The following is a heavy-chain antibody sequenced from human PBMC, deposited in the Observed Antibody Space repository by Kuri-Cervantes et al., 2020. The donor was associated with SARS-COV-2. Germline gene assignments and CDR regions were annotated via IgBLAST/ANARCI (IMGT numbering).Heavy chain of an antibody. D-gene: IGHD3-9*01. CDR3: ARGAGCWTISNFDY. V-gene: IGHV4-59*08. Sequence: SETLSLTCTVSGGSISSHYWSWIRQPPGKGLEWIGYIYYSGSTYYNPSLKSRVTISVDTSKNQFSLKLSSVTAADTAVYYCARGAGCWTISNFDYWGQGTLVTVSS. J-gene: IGHJ4*02. CDR2: IYYSGST. CDR1: GGSISSHY.